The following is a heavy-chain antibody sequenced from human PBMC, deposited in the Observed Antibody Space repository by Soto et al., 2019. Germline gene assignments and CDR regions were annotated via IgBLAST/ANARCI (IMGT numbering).Heavy chain of an antibody. Sequence: PWGSLRLSCAASQFTFSDYYMSWVRRAPGKGLEWVASINSVGNTIFYADSVKGRFTISRDNGKSLVFLQMTSLRAEDSAIYFCARLYPYYFDYWGHGTLVTVSS. J-gene: IGHJ4*01. CDR2: INSVGNTI. V-gene: IGHV3-11*01. D-gene: IGHD2-2*02. CDR1: QFTFSDYY. CDR3: ARLYPYYFDY.